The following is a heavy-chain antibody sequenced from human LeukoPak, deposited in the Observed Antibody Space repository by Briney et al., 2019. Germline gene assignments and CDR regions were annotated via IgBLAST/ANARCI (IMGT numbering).Heavy chain of an antibody. CDR2: IRYDGSNK. V-gene: IGHV3-30*02. CDR3: AKGRNVVVPAAFGY. CDR1: GFTFSSYG. Sequence: GGSLRLSCAASGFTFSSYGMHWVRQAPGKGLEWVAFIRYDGSNKYYADSVKGRFTISRDNSKNTLYLQMNSLRAEDTAVYYCAKGRNVVVPAAFGYWGQGTLVTVSS. D-gene: IGHD2-2*01. J-gene: IGHJ4*02.